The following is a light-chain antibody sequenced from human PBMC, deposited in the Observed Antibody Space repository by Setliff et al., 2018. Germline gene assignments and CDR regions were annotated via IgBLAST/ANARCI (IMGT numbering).Light chain of an antibody. CDR1: SSDVGGYNY. CDR3: AAWDDSLNGHV. V-gene: IGLV2-8*01. Sequence: QSVLTQPPSASGSPGQSVTISCTGTSSDVGGYNYVSWYQQHPGKAPKLMIYEVSKRPSGVPDRFSGSKSGNTASLTVSGLQAEDEADYYCAAWDDSLNGHVFGTGAKV. CDR2: EVS. J-gene: IGLJ1*01.